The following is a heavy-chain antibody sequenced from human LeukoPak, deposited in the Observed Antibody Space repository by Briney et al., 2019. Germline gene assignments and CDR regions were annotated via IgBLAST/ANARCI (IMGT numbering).Heavy chain of an antibody. D-gene: IGHD3-10*01. V-gene: IGHV1-2*06. CDR3: ARGQGVQGVMRPYY. CDR1: GYTFTGYY. J-gene: IGHJ4*02. CDR2: INPNSGGT. Sequence: ASVKVSCKASGYTFTGYYMHWVRQAPGQGLEWMGRINPNSGGTNYAQKFQGRVTMTRDTSISTAYMELSRLRSDDTAVYYCARGQGVQGVMRPYYWGQGTLVTVSS.